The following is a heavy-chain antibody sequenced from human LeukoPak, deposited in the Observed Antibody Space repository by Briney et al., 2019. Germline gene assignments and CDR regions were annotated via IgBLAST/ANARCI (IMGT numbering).Heavy chain of an antibody. CDR3: ARDKYYYDSSGYYYFDY. CDR2: IYTSGST. D-gene: IGHD3-22*01. J-gene: IGHJ4*02. V-gene: IGHV4-61*02. CDR1: GGSISSGSYY. Sequence: PSQTPSLTCTVSGGSISSGSYYWSWIRQPAGKGLEWIGRIYTSGSTNYNPSLKSRVTMSVDTSKNQFSLKLSSVTAADTAVYYCARDKYYYDSSGYYYFDYWGQGTLVTVSS.